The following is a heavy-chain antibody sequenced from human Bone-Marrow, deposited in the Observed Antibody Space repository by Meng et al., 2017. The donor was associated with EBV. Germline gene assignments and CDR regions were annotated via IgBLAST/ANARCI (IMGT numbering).Heavy chain of an antibody. D-gene: IGHD3-10*01. CDR2: IHGYSANT. CDR3: VRFSNYVLDH. V-gene: IGHV1-18*01. Sequence: QIQLVQSGGEVQKPGASVRVSCKTSGYTVSSFTLNWVRQVPGQGFEWVGWIHGYSANTHYAQKFHGRVNMSTDTSTDTSYMELKNLRPDDTAIYYCVRFSNYVLDHWGQGTLVTVSS. CDR1: GYTVSSFT. J-gene: IGHJ4*02.